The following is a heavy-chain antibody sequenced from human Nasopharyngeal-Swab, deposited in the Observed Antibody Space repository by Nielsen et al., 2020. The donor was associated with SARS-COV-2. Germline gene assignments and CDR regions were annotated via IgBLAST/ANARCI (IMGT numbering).Heavy chain of an antibody. V-gene: IGHV3-74*03. J-gene: IGHJ4*02. Sequence: GESLKISCTVSGFTFTDYWMHWLRQPPGKGPVWLSRIDNDGSSTTYADSVRGRFTISRDNARNTLFLQLHSLRAEDTAVYYCARESYSWSWYGPDYWGQGTQVTVSS. CDR1: GFTFTDYW. D-gene: IGHD1-26*01. CDR3: ARESYSWSWYGPDY. CDR2: IDNDGSST.